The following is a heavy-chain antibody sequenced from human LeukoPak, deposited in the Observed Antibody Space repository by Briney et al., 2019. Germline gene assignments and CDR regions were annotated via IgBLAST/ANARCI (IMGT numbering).Heavy chain of an antibody. Sequence: PGGSLRLSCAASGFTFSSYGMHWVRQAPGKGLEWVAFIRYDGSNKYYADSVKGRFTISRDNSKNMLYLQMNSLRAEDTAVYYCAKDPRRITMIVVVPDAFDIWGQGAMVTVSS. CDR1: GFTFSSYG. CDR2: IRYDGSNK. CDR3: AKDPRRITMIVVVPDAFDI. V-gene: IGHV3-30*02. D-gene: IGHD3-22*01. J-gene: IGHJ3*02.